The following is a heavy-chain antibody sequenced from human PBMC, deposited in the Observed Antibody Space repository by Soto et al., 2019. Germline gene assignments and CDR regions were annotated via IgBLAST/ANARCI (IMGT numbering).Heavy chain of an antibody. CDR2: IYYSGST. CDR1: GGSISSGGYY. Sequence: QVQLQESGPGLVKPSQTLSLTSTVAGGSISSGGYYWSWISQHPGKGLEWIGYIYYSGSTYYNPSHKSRVTISVDTSKNQLSLKRSSVTSAETSVYVCARVRRSGDLAFDIWGQGTLVTVSS. V-gene: IGHV4-31*03. D-gene: IGHD3-3*01. CDR3: ARVRRSGDLAFDI. J-gene: IGHJ3*02.